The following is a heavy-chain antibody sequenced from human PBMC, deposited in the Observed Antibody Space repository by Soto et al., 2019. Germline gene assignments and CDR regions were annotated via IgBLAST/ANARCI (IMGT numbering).Heavy chain of an antibody. CDR1: AGSISGYF. V-gene: IGHV4-59*03. D-gene: IGHD6-13*01. Sequence: SETLSLTCIVSAGSISGYFWSWIRQPPGKGLEWIAFVYDSGSTNYNPSLKSRVTVSVDTSNNQFSLKLISVTAADTAVYYCARGWSSSWPYWGQGTLVTVSS. CDR2: VYDSGST. J-gene: IGHJ4*02. CDR3: ARGWSSSWPY.